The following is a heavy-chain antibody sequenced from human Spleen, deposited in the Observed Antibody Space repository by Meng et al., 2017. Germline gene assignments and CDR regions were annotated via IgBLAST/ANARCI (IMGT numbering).Heavy chain of an antibody. J-gene: IGHJ4*02. CDR3: ARGGSSGWYVFDY. Sequence: ASVKVSCKASGYTFTGYYMHWVRQAPGQGLEWMGRINPNSGGTNYAQNFQGRVTMTRDTSISTAYMELSRLRSDDTAVFYCARGGSSGWYVFDYWGQGTLVTVSS. CDR1: GYTFTGYY. D-gene: IGHD6-19*01. CDR2: INPNSGGT. V-gene: IGHV1-2*06.